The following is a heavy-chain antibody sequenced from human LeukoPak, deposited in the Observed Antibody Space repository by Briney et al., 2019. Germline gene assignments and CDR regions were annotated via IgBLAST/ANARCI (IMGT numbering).Heavy chain of an antibody. CDR1: GYTFTSYG. D-gene: IGHD6-13*01. J-gene: IGHJ5*02. CDR3: ARGQQLVHSDWFDP. V-gene: IGHV1-18*01. Sequence: ASVKVSCKASGYTFTSYGISWVRQAPGQGLEWMGWISAYNGNTNYAQKLQGRVTMTTDTSTGTAYMELRSLRSDDTAVYYCARGQQLVHSDWFDPWGQGTLVTVSS. CDR2: ISAYNGNT.